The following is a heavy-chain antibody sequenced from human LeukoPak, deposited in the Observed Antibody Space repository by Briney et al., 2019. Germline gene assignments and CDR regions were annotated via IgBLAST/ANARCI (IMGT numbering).Heavy chain of an antibody. V-gene: IGHV1-69*05. D-gene: IGHD4-23*01. CDR1: GGTFSSYA. CDR3: ARGQVKFNYYYYYMDV. J-gene: IGHJ6*03. CDR2: IIPIFGTA. Sequence: GASVKVSCKASGGTFSSYAISWVRQAPGQGLEWMGGIIPIFGTANYAQKFQGRATITTDESTSTAYMELSSLRSEDTAVYYCARGQVKFNYYYYYMDVWAKGPRSPSP.